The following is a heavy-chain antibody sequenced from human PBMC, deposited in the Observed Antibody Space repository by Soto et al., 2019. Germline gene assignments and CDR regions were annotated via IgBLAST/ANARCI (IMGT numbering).Heavy chain of an antibody. J-gene: IGHJ4*02. V-gene: IGHV4-30-4*01. Sequence: QVQLQESGPGLVKPSQTLSLTCTVSGGSISSGNYYWSWIRQPPGKGLEWIGFISYSGSTYYSTSLKNRVTISVHTSKRQFSLNLSFVTAADTAVYYCATMGTPATGLYFFDYWGQGSLVTVSS. CDR2: ISYSGST. D-gene: IGHD2-15*01. CDR3: ATMGTPATGLYFFDY. CDR1: GGSISSGNYY.